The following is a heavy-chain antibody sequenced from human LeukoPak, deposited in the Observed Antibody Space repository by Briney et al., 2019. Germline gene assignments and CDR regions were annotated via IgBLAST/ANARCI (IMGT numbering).Heavy chain of an antibody. V-gene: IGHV3-9*01. D-gene: IGHD3-9*01. CDR3: AKDRVLGRYFDAKINYGMDV. CDR2: ISWNSGSI. CDR1: GFTFDDYA. J-gene: IGHJ6*02. Sequence: PGRSLRLSCAASGFTFDDYAMHWVRQAPGKGLEWVSGISWNSGSIGYADSVKGRFTISRDNAKNSLYLQMNSLRAEDTALYYCAKDRVLGRYFDAKINYGMDVWGQGTTVTVSS.